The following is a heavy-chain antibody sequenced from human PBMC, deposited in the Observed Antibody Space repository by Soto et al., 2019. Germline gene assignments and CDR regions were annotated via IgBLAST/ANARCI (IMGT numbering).Heavy chain of an antibody. Sequence: GASLKISCEASGYTFTRYWIGSVRQMTGKGLEWMGIIYPGDSDTRYSPSFQGQVTISADKSVSTAYLQWSSLKASDTAVYFCARTSGGYLYYFDYWGQGTLVTSPQ. CDR3: ARTSGGYLYYFDY. CDR1: GYTFTRYW. J-gene: IGHJ4*02. D-gene: IGHD1-26*01. V-gene: IGHV5-51*01. CDR2: IYPGDSDT.